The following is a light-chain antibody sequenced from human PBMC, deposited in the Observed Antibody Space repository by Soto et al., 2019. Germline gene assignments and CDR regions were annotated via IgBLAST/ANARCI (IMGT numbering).Light chain of an antibody. Sequence: SALTQPRSVSGSPGQSVTFSCTGTSGDIGAYNYVSWYQFHPGKAPKMIIYDVNKRPSGVPDRFSGSKSGNTASLTISWLQAEDEADYYCCSYAHTSRVFGGGTQLTV. V-gene: IGLV2-11*01. CDR3: CSYAHTSRV. CDR1: SGDIGAYNY. CDR2: DVN. J-gene: IGLJ3*02.